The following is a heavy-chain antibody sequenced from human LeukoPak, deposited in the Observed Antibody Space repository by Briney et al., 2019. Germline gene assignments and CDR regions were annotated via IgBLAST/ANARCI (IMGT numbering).Heavy chain of an antibody. CDR1: GGSISSSSYY. CDR2: IYYSGST. D-gene: IGHD1-26*01. V-gene: IGHV4-39*01. CDR3: ARHEIVGVTTPTTAFDY. J-gene: IGHJ4*02. Sequence: SETLSLTCTVSGGSISSSSYYWGWIRQPPGKGLEWIGSIYYSGSTYYNPSLKSRVTISVDTSKNQFSLKLSSVTAADTAVYYCARHEIVGVTTPTTAFDYWGQGTLVTVSS.